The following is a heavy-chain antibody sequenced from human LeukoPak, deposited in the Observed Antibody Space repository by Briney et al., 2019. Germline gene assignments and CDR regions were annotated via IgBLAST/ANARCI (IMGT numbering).Heavy chain of an antibody. J-gene: IGHJ4*02. CDR2: IYHSGST. V-gene: IGHV4-30-2*01. CDR1: GGSISSGGYY. CDR3: ARSRGYSYGYIDY. D-gene: IGHD5-18*01. Sequence: SQTLSLTCTVSGGSISSGGYYWRWIRQPPGKGLEWIGYIYHSGSTYYNPSLKSRVTISVDRSKNQFSLKLSSVTAADTAVYYCARSRGYSYGYIDYWGQGTLVTVSS.